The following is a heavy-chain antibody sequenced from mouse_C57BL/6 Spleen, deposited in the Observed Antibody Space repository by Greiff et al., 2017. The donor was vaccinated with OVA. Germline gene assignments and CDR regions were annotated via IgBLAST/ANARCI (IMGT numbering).Heavy chain of an antibody. J-gene: IGHJ2*01. Sequence: VQLQQSGPELVKPGASVKISCKASGYTFTDYYMNWVKQSHGKSLEWIGDINPNNGGTSYNQKFKGKATLTVDKSSSTAYMELRSLTSEDSAVYYCARLYYGFDYWGQGTTLTVSS. CDR2: INPNNGGT. V-gene: IGHV1-26*01. CDR3: ARLYYGFDY. D-gene: IGHD1-1*01. CDR1: GYTFTDYY.